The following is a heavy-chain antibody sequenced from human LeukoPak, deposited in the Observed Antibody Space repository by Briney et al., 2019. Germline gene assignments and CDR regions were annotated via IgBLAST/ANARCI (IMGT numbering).Heavy chain of an antibody. CDR3: ARDPHFGALDY. V-gene: IGHV3-7*01. J-gene: IGHJ4*02. Sequence: PGGSLRLSCAASGFSFINSSMSWVRQAPGKGLEWVALINPDGSVEHYVDAVKGRFTVSRDNAKNSLYLQMNNLRAEDRAVYFCARDPHFGALDYWGLGTLVTVSS. D-gene: IGHD4-17*01. CDR1: GFSFINSS. CDR2: INPDGSVE.